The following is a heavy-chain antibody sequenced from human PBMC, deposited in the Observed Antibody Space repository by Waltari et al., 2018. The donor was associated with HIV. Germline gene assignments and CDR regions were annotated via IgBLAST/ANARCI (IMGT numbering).Heavy chain of an antibody. CDR2: LIPLFGTV. Sequence: QVQLVQSGAEVKKPGSSVKASCKSSGGTVSSYTVSWVRQAPGQGLAWLGGLIPLFGTVHYAQKCQGRVTITADGSTSTVYMELSSLRSEDTAVYYCARDKAHNDVWSGYVSWGQGTLVTVSS. D-gene: IGHD3-3*01. CDR1: GGTVSSYT. J-gene: IGHJ5*02. V-gene: IGHV1-69*01. CDR3: ARDKAHNDVWSGYVS.